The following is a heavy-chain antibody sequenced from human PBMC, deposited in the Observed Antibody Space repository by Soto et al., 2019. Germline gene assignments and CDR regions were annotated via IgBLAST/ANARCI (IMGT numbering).Heavy chain of an antibody. J-gene: IGHJ5*02. D-gene: IGHD3-9*01. CDR3: ARAPTTSDILTRKKNWFDP. CDR2: IYYSGST. Sequence: QVQLQESGPGLVKPSQTLSLTCTVSGGSISSGGYYWSWIRQHPGKGLEWIGYIYYSGSTYYNPSLKSRVTISVDTSKNQFSLKLSSVTAADTAVYYCARAPTTSDILTRKKNWFDPWGQGTLVTVSS. CDR1: GGSISSGGYY. V-gene: IGHV4-31*03.